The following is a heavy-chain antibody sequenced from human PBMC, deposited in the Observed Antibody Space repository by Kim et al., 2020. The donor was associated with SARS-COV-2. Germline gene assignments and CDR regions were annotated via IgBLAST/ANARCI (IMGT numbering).Heavy chain of an antibody. V-gene: IGHV4-31*03. CDR1: GGSISSGGYY. D-gene: IGHD3-16*02. CDR2: IYYSGST. Sequence: SETLSLTCTVPGGSISSGGYYWSWIRQHPGKGLEWIGYIYYSGSTYYNPSLKSRVTISVDTSKNQFSLKLSSVTAADTAVYYCARVAGLGITFGGVIAPFYYYGMDVWGQGTTVTVSS. CDR3: ARVAGLGITFGGVIAPFYYYGMDV. J-gene: IGHJ6*02.